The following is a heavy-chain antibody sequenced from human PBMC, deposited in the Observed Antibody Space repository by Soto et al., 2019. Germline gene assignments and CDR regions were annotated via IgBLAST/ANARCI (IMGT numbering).Heavy chain of an antibody. CDR3: AKHGSSWYPNWCFDP. Sequence: EVQLLESGGGLVQPGGSLRLSCTASGFTFSGYAMSWVRQAPGKGLEWVSGISGNGDTTYYAASVKGRFTISRDNSKNTLYLQRKSLRAEDTAVYYCAKHGSSWYPNWCFDPWGQGTLVTVSS. V-gene: IGHV3-23*01. CDR2: ISGNGDTT. D-gene: IGHD6-13*01. J-gene: IGHJ5*02. CDR1: GFTFSGYA.